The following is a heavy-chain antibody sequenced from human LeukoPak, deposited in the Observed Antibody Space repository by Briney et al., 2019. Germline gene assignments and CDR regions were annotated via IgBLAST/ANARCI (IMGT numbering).Heavy chain of an antibody. D-gene: IGHD6-13*01. V-gene: IGHV3-23*01. Sequence: QPGGSLRLSCAASGFTFSSYAMSWVRQAPGKGLEWVSAISGSGGSTYYADSVKGRFTISRDNSKNTVYLQMNSLRAEDTAVYYCAKPPREQQLGYYFDYWGQGTLVTVSS. CDR2: ISGSGGST. CDR3: AKPPREQQLGYYFDY. J-gene: IGHJ4*02. CDR1: GFTFSSYA.